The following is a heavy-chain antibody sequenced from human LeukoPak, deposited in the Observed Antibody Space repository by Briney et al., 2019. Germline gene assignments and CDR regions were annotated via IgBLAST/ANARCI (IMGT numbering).Heavy chain of an antibody. Sequence: ASVKVPCKASGYTFTAYYVHWMRQAPGQGLEWMGWIDPNTGGTYYAPKFQGRVTMTTDTSISTAYMELNRLRSDATAVYYCARDSSTWSPVDYWGQGTLVSVSS. CDR3: ARDSSTWSPVDY. CDR2: IDPNTGGT. V-gene: IGHV1-2*02. J-gene: IGHJ4*02. CDR1: GYTFTAYY. D-gene: IGHD6-13*01.